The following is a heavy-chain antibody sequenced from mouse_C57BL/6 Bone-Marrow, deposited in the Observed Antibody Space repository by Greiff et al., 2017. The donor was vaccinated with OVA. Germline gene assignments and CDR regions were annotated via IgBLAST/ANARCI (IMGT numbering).Heavy chain of an antibody. CDR3: ARETWDAWFAY. D-gene: IGHD4-1*01. V-gene: IGHV3-6*01. Sequence: EVQLQESGPGLVKPSQSLSLTCSVTGYSITSGYYWNWIRQFPGNKLEWMGYIRYDGSNNYNPSLKNRISITRDTSKNQFFLKLNSVTTEDTATYYCARETWDAWFAYWGQGTLVTVSA. J-gene: IGHJ3*01. CDR1: GYSITSGYY. CDR2: IRYDGSN.